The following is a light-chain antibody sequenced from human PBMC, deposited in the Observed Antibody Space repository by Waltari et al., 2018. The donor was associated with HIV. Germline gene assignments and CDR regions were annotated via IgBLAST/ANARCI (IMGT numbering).Light chain of an antibody. CDR3: QQRRNWPLT. CDR1: ENINNY. V-gene: IGKV3-11*01. CDR2: DAS. Sequence: EIVLTQSPATLSLSPGASATLSCTASENINNYLAWYQQKPGQPPRLVLYDASNRAPGVPDRFSGGGSETHFALTISSLEPEDFAVYYCQQRRNWPLTFGGGTKVEMK. J-gene: IGKJ4*01.